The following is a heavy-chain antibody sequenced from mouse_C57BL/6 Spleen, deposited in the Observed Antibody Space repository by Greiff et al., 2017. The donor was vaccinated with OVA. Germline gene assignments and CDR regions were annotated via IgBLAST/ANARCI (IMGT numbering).Heavy chain of an antibody. D-gene: IGHD2-3*01. J-gene: IGHJ4*01. Sequence: EVKLVESGPELVKPGASVKISCKASGYSFTDYNMNWVKQSNGKSLEWIGVINPNYGTTSYNQKFKGKATLTVDQSSSTAYRQLNSLTSEDSAVYYCARSDDGSAMDYWGQGTSVTVSS. CDR2: INPNYGTT. CDR3: ARSDDGSAMDY. CDR1: GYSFTDYN. V-gene: IGHV1-39*01.